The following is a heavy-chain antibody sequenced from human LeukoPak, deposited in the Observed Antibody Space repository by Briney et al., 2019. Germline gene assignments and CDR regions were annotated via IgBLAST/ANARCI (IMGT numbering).Heavy chain of an antibody. Sequence: SETLSLTCTVSGGSINSTTYSWDWIRQPPGKGLEWIGSIYYSGSTYYNPSLKSRVTISVDTSKNQFSLKLTSVTAADTAVYYCARLNGDYDDYVGFDYWGQGTLVTVSS. CDR3: ARLNGDYDDYVGFDY. CDR1: GGSINSTTYS. CDR2: IYYSGST. D-gene: IGHD4-17*01. V-gene: IGHV4-39*01. J-gene: IGHJ4*02.